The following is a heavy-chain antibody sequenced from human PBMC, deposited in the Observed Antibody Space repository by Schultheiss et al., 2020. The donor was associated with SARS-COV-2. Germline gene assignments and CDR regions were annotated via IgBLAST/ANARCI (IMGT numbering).Heavy chain of an antibody. Sequence: SQTLSLTCAVYGGSFSGSYWSWIRQPPGKGLEWIGEINHRGSTNYNPSLKSRVTISGDTSKNQFSLKLSSVTAADTAVYYCARMGGQWLAYYYFDCWGQGSLVTGAS. CDR1: GGSFSGSY. D-gene: IGHD6-19*01. CDR3: ARMGGQWLAYYYFDC. CDR2: INHRGST. V-gene: IGHV4-34*09. J-gene: IGHJ4*02.